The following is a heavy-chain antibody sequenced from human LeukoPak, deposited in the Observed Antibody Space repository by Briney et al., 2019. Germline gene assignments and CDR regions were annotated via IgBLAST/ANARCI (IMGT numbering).Heavy chain of an antibody. V-gene: IGHV3-48*03. D-gene: IGHD4-17*01. CDR2: ISSSGSTI. J-gene: IGHJ4*02. Sequence: GGSLRLSCAASGFTFSRYELNWVRQAPGKGLEWVSYISSSGSTIYYADSLEGRFTISRDNSKNSLYLQMNSLRAEDTAVYHCARIRTTVTTSDYWGQGTLVTVSS. CDR3: ARIRTTVTTSDY. CDR1: GFTFSRYE.